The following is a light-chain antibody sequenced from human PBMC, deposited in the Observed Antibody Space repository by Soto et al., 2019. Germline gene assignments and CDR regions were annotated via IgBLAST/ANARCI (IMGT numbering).Light chain of an antibody. CDR3: QQFGGSPLFS. V-gene: IGKV3-20*01. CDR2: AAS. J-gene: IGKJ3*01. Sequence: EIVLTQSPGTLSLSPGERATLSCRASQSISSSYLAWYQQKPGQAPRLLIYAASTRATGIPDRFSGSGSGTAFTLTINRLEPEDSAVYFCQQFGGSPLFSFGPGTKVDIK. CDR1: QSISSSY.